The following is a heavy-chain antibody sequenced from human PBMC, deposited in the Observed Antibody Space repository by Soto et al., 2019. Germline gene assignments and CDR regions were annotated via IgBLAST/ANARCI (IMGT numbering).Heavy chain of an antibody. CDR2: IYSSGAT. J-gene: IGHJ6*02. V-gene: IGHV4-59*01. D-gene: IGHD3-16*02. CDR3: ARDRYGWRNYYYYGMDV. Sequence: PSETLSLTCTVSGGSISTYYWSWIRQPPGRGLEWIGYIYSSGATNYNPSLKSRVTISMDTSKSQFSLKLSSVTAADTAVYYCARDRYGWRNYYYYGMDVWGQGTTVTVSS. CDR1: GGSISTYY.